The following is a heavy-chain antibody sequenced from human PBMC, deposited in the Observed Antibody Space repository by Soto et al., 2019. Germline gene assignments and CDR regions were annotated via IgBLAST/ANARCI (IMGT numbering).Heavy chain of an antibody. CDR1: GFTFSSYA. CDR3: VKCQGSSRQLDYFAY. V-gene: IGHV3-23*01. Sequence: PGGSLRLSCAASGFTFSSYAMSWVRQAPGKGLEWVSAISGSGGSTYYADSVKGRFTISRDNSKNTLYLQMNSLRAEDTAVYYCVKCQGSSRQLDYFAYWSHGTLVTVSS. J-gene: IGHJ4*01. D-gene: IGHD2-2*01. CDR2: ISGSGGST.